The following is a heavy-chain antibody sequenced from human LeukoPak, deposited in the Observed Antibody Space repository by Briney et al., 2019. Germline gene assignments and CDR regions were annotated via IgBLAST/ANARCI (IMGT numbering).Heavy chain of an antibody. CDR1: GFTLSSYT. CDR2: MSSSNSYI. Sequence: GGSLRLSCAPSGFTLSSYTMNWVRQAPGPGLEWVSSMSSSNSYIYYADSRKGPFTISRDNAKNSLYLQMNSLRAEDTAVYYCAREVLAGYFDYWGQGTLVTVSS. V-gene: IGHV3-21*01. CDR3: AREVLAGYFDY. J-gene: IGHJ4*02.